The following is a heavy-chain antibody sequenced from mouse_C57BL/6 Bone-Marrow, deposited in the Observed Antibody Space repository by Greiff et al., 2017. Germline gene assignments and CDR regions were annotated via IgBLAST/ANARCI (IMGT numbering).Heavy chain of an antibody. CDR1: GYTFTSYG. D-gene: IGHD1-1*01. Sequence: QVQLQQSGAELARPGASVKLSCKASGYTFTSYGISWVKQRTGQGLEWIGEIYPRSGNNYYNEKFKGKATLTADKSSSTAYMELRSLRYGDSAVYFSARKGDYGSRGDCWGRSPTLPVFS. CDR2: IYPRSGNN. J-gene: IGHJ2*01. V-gene: IGHV1-81*01. CDR3: ARKGDYGSRGDC.